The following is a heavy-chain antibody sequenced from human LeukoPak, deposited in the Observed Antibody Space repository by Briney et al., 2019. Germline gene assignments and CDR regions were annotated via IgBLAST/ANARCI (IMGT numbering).Heavy chain of an antibody. V-gene: IGHV1-46*01. Sequence: ASVKVSCKASGYTFTSYYMHWVRQAPGQGLEWMGIINPSGGSTSYAQKFQGRVTMTRDTSTSTVYMELSSLRSEDTAVYYCAREEGYDILTGYYHHDALDIRGQGTMVTVSS. J-gene: IGHJ3*02. D-gene: IGHD3-9*01. CDR2: INPSGGST. CDR1: GYTFTSYY. CDR3: AREEGYDILTGYYHHDALDI.